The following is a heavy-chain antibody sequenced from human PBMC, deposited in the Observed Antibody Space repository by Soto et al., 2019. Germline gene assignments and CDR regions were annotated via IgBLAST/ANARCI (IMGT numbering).Heavy chain of an antibody. V-gene: IGHV4-31*06. CDR3: XARSESIAHSSSRLDYFDY. J-gene: IGHJ4*02. Sequence: QVQLQESGPGLVKPSQTLSLTCTVSGGSISSDSSYWSWIRQYPGKGLEWIGYIYYTGISYYNPSLRGRVXXXXXXXXXXXXXXXXXXXXXXXXXXXXARSESIAHSSSRLDYFDYWGQGMLVTVSS. D-gene: IGHD6-13*01. CDR1: GGSISSDSSY. CDR2: IYYTGIS.